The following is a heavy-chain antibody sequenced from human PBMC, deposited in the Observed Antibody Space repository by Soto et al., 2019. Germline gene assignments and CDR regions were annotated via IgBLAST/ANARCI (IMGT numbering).Heavy chain of an antibody. V-gene: IGHV4-31*03. CDR3: ARDPLISKGFDFDY. D-gene: IGHD3-16*01. CDR1: GGSISSGGYY. CDR2: IYYSGST. J-gene: IGHJ4*02. Sequence: SETLSLTCTVSGGSISSGGYYWSWIRHHPGKGLDWIGYIYYSGSTYYNPSLKSRVTISVDTSKNQFSLKLSSVTAADTAVYYCARDPLISKGFDFDYWGQGTLVTVSS.